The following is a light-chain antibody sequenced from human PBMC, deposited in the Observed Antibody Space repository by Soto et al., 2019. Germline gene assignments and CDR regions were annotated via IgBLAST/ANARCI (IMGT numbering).Light chain of an antibody. CDR1: QSVSSN. Sequence: EVVMTQSPATLSVSPGERATLSCRASQSVSSNLAWYQQKPGQAPRLLMYGASTRATGIPARFSGSGSGTEFTLTINSLQSEDFAVYYCQQYNYWITFGQGTRLEMK. CDR2: GAS. V-gene: IGKV3D-15*01. J-gene: IGKJ5*01. CDR3: QQYNYWIT.